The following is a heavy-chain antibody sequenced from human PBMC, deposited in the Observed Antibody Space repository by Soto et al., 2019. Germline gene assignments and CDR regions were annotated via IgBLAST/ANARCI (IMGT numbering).Heavy chain of an antibody. D-gene: IGHD2-15*01. CDR3: AAGDCSGGACFSLDP. CDR1: GFTFTSHG. Sequence: PGGSLRLSCAASGFTFTSHGMHWVRQAPGKGLEWVAVIWYDGSSRNYADSVKGRFTISRDNSKNMVFLQMNSLRVEDTAVYYCAAGDCSGGACFSLDPWGQGTMVTVSS. J-gene: IGHJ5*02. CDR2: IWYDGSSR. V-gene: IGHV3-33*01.